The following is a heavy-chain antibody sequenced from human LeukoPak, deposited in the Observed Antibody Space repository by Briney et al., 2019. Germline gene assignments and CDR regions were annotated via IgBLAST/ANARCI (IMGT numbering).Heavy chain of an antibody. CDR1: GFTFTSYW. CDR3: ARGLIVRGVIVGNLFDS. V-gene: IGHV3-7*01. J-gene: IGHJ4*02. CDR2: IKRDGSEK. D-gene: IGHD3-10*01. Sequence: GGSLRLSCAASGFTFTSYWMNWVRQAPGKGLEWVANIKRDGSEKYYVDSLKGRFTISRDNAKNSLFLQMNSLRAEDTAVYYCARGLIVRGVIVGNLFDSWGQGTLVTVSS.